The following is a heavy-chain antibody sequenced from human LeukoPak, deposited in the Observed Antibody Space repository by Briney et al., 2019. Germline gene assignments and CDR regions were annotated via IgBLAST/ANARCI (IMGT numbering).Heavy chain of an antibody. CDR1: GYTFTSYD. CDR3: ATGVSSGYAPGQFYYYYGMDV. Sequence: ASVNVSCKASGYTFTSYDINWVRQATGQGLEWMGWMNPNSGNTGYAQKFQGRVTMTEDTSTDTAYMELSSLRSEDTAVYYCATGVSSGYAPGQFYYYYGMDVWGQGTTVTVSS. CDR2: MNPNSGNT. D-gene: IGHD5-12*01. J-gene: IGHJ6*02. V-gene: IGHV1-8*01.